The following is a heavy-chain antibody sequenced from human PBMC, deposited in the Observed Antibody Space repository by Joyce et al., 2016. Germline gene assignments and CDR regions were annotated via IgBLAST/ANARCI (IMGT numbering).Heavy chain of an antibody. CDR3: ARDGRPGLGNYFDY. V-gene: IGHV1-46*01. J-gene: IGHJ4*02. CDR2: INTGAGTT. Sequence: QVQLVQSGAEVKKPGASVRVSCKASGYTFISYYVLWVRQAPGQGLEWMGIINTGAGTTSYAQKFQDRVTRTRDTSTSTFYMELSSLRSDDTAVYYCARDGRPGLGNYFDYWGQGALVTVSS. D-gene: IGHD1-26*01. CDR1: GYTFISYY.